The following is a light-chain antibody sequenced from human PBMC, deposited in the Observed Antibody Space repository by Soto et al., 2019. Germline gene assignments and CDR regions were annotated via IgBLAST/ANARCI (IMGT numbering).Light chain of an antibody. Sequence: IQMTQSPSSVSASVGDRLTITCLASQGISTYFTWYRQKPGKAPKLLLYSASSLQSGVPSRCSRSGSGTDFTLTISRLQPEDFAAYCCQQSDCFPYTFGQGTKLHIK. CDR3: QQSDCFPYT. J-gene: IGKJ2*01. CDR1: QGISTY. CDR2: SAS. V-gene: IGKV1-12*02.